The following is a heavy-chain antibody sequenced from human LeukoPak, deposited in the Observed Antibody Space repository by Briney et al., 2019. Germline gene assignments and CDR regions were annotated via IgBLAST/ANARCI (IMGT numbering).Heavy chain of an antibody. V-gene: IGHV3-7*03. Sequence: ETLSLTCTVSGGSISSYYWSWIRQAPGKGLEWVANIKVEGSEKYYVDSVKGRFTISRDNAENSLYLQMNSLRSEDTAVYFCARQEDSSGYYYYYWGQGTLVTVSS. J-gene: IGHJ4*02. CDR1: GGSISSYY. D-gene: IGHD3-22*01. CDR2: IKVEGSEK. CDR3: ARQEDSSGYYYYY.